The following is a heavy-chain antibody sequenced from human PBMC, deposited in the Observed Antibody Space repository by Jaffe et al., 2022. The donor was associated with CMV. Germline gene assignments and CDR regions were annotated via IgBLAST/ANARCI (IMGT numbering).Heavy chain of an antibody. V-gene: IGHV5-10-1*03. CDR3: ASTRANDFWSGLDPQLYYYYYMDV. D-gene: IGHD3-3*01. CDR2: IDPSDSYT. Sequence: EVQLVQSGAEVKKPGESLRISCKGSGYSFTSYWISWVRQMPGKGLEWMGRIDPSDSYTNYSPSFQGHVTISADKSISTAYLQWSSLKASDTAMYYCASTRANDFWSGLDPQLYYYYYMDVWGKGTTVTVSS. J-gene: IGHJ6*03. CDR1: GYSFTSYW.